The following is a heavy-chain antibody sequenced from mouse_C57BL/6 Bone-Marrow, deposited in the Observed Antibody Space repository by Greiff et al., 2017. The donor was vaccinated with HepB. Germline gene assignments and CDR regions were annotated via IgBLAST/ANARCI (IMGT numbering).Heavy chain of an antibody. J-gene: IGHJ2*01. Sequence: VKLQESGAELVRPGASVTLSCKASGYTFTDYEMHWVKQTPVHGLEWIGAIDPETGGTAYNQKFKGKAILTADKSSSTAYMELRSLTSEDSAVYYCRGGANWDHFDYWGQGTTLTVSS. CDR2: IDPETGGT. CDR1: GYTFTDYE. D-gene: IGHD4-1*01. CDR3: RGGANWDHFDY. V-gene: IGHV1-15*01.